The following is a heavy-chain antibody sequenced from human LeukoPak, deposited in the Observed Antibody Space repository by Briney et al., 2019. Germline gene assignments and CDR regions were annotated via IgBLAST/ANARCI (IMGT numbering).Heavy chain of an antibody. CDR2: ILYDGSNK. CDR3: ARDPTPLDAFDI. Sequence: GRSLRLSCAASGFTFSSYGMHWVRQAPGKGLEWVAVILYDGSNKYYADSVKGRFTISRDNSKNTLYLQMNSLRAEDTAVYYCARDPTPLDAFDIWGQGTMVTVSS. J-gene: IGHJ3*02. V-gene: IGHV3-33*01. D-gene: IGHD2-15*01. CDR1: GFTFSSYG.